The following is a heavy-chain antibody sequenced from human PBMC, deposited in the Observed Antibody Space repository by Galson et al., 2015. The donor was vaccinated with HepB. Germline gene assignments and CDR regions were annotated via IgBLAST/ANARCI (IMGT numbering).Heavy chain of an antibody. Sequence: SLRLSCAASGFTFTTYTMSWVRQAPGKGLEWVSSISTSGGNTYYADSVKGRFTISRDNSKNTLYLQMNSLRAEDTAVYYCARGGLRYFDSWGQGTLVTVSS. J-gene: IGHJ4*02. CDR2: ISTSGGNT. CDR1: GFTFTTYT. V-gene: IGHV3-23*01. D-gene: IGHD3-9*01. CDR3: ARGGLRYFDS.